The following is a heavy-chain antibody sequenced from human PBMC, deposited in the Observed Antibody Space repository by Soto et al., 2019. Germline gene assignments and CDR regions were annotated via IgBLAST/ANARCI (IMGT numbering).Heavy chain of an antibody. CDR2: IGTAGDT. CDR3: ARASTGYGYYYYGMDV. D-gene: IGHD3-9*01. CDR1: GFTFSSYD. J-gene: IGHJ6*02. Sequence: GSLRLSCAASGFTFSSYDMHWVRQAAGKGLEWVSAIGTAGDTYYPGSVKGRFTISRENAKNSLYLQMNSLRAGDTAVYYCARASTGYGYYYYGMDVWGQGTTVTVPS. V-gene: IGHV3-13*01.